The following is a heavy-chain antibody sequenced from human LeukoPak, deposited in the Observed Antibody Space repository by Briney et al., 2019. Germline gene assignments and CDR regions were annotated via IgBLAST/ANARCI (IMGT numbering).Heavy chain of an antibody. V-gene: IGHV3-30*19. CDR2: ISYDGSNK. J-gene: IGHJ3*02. D-gene: IGHD3-10*01. CDR3: ARDRLLWFGELLPDAFDI. Sequence: GGSLRLSCAASGFTFSSYGMHWVRQAPGKGLEWVAVISYDGSNKYYADSVKGRFTISRDNSKNTLYLQMNSLRAEDTAVYYCARDRLLWFGELLPDAFDIWGQGTMVTVSS. CDR1: GFTFSSYG.